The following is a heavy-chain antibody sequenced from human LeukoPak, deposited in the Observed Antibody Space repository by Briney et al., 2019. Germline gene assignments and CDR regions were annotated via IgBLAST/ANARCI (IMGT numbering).Heavy chain of an antibody. CDR2: IYYSGST. J-gene: IGHJ6*03. CDR3: ARGPGEQLVPGYYYYYMDV. CDR1: GGSISSSSYY. V-gene: IGHV4-39*07. Sequence: SETLSLTCTVSGGSISSSSYYWGWIRQPPGKGLEWIGSIYYSGSTYYNPSLKSRVTISVDTSKDQFSLKLSSVTAADTAVYYCARGPGEQLVPGYYYYYMDVWGKGTTVTVSS. D-gene: IGHD6-6*01.